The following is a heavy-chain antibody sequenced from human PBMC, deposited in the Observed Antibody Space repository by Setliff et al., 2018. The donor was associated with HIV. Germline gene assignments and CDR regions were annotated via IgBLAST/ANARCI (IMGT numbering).Heavy chain of an antibody. J-gene: IGHJ3*02. V-gene: IGHV4-4*08. CDR3: ARSGTLGYCSGGSCYSGLVGAFDI. D-gene: IGHD2-15*01. CDR2: IYTSGST. CDR1: GDSVNDRSYY. Sequence: SETLSLTCTVSGDSVNDRSYYWSWIRQPPGKGLEWIGYIYTSGSTNYNPSLKSRVTISVDTSKNQFSLKLSSVTAADTAVYYCARSGTLGYCSGGSCYSGLVGAFDIWGQGTMVTVSS.